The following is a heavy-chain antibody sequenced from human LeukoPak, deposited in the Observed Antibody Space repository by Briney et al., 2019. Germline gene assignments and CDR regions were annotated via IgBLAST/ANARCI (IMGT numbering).Heavy chain of an antibody. CDR1: GGTFNNYA. V-gene: IGHV1-69*13. CDR2: IIPIFGSS. D-gene: IGHD5-24*01. J-gene: IGHJ4*02. CDR3: ARDRRWRPRESPFFDY. Sequence: ASVKVSCKASGGTFNNYAINWVRQAPGQGLEWMGGIIPIFGSSNYAQKFQGRVTITADESTSTAYMELSSLRSEDTAVYYCARDRRWRPRESPFFDYWGQGTLVTVSS.